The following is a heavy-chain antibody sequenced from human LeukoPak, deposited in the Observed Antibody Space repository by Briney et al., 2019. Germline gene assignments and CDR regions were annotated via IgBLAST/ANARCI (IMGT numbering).Heavy chain of an antibody. CDR1: GVTFSDHW. Sequence: AGGSLRLSCAASGVTFSDHWMTRVRQTPGKGLEWVAHINQDGSEKHFVDSVEGRFTISRDNDNNSMSLQMNKLRVEDTAVYYCARGATGTYWDWFDPWGQGTLVTVSS. J-gene: IGHJ5*02. CDR2: INQDGSEK. D-gene: IGHD1-26*01. V-gene: IGHV3-7*01. CDR3: ARGATGTYWDWFDP.